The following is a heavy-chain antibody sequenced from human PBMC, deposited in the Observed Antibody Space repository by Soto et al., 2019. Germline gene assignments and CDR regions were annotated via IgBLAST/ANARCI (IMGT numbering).Heavy chain of an antibody. CDR3: ARGRRWTNGVCPYYFDY. CDR2: MNPNSGNT. V-gene: IGHV1-8*01. Sequence: ASVKVSCKASGYTFTSYDINWVRQATGQGLEWMGWMNPNSGNTGYAQKFQGRVTMTRNTSISTAYMELSSLRSEDTAVYYCARGRRWTNGVCPYYFDYWGQGTLVTVS. D-gene: IGHD2-8*01. J-gene: IGHJ4*02. CDR1: GYTFTSYD.